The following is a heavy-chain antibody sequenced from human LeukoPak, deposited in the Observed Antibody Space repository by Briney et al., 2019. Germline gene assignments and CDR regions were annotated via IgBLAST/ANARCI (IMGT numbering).Heavy chain of an antibody. J-gene: IGHJ1*01. CDR2: IYYSGST. D-gene: IGHD3-22*01. Sequence: SETLSLTCTVSGGSISSYYWSWIRQPPGKGLEWIGYIYYSGSTNYNPSLKSRVTISVYTSKNQFSLKLSSVTAADTAVYYCARLKYYYDSSGYRAEYFQHWGQGTLVIVSS. CDR1: GGSISSYY. V-gene: IGHV4-59*01. CDR3: ARLKYYYDSSGYRAEYFQH.